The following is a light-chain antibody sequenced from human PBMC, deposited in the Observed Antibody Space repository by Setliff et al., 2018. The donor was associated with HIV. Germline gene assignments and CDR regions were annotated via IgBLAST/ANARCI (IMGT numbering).Light chain of an antibody. CDR1: TSNIGTND. J-gene: IGLJ1*01. CDR3: AAWDDSLNGPDYV. Sequence: KRATISCSGNTSNIGTNDVYWYQQVPGTAPKLLISKNNQRPSGVPDRFSGSKSGTSASLAISGLRSEDEANYYCAAWDDSLNGPDYVFGTGTKVTVL. V-gene: IGLV1-47*01. CDR2: KNN.